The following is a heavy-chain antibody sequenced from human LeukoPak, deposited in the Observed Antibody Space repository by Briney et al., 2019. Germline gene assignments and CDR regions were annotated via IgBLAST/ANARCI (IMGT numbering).Heavy chain of an antibody. J-gene: IGHJ6*02. Sequence: GGSLRLSCAASGFTVSSNYMSWVRQAPGKGLEWVSVIYSGGSTYYADSVKGRFTISRDNSKNTLYLQMNSLRAEDTAVYYCARENRYCSSTSCRDGMDVWGQGTTVTVSS. V-gene: IGHV3-53*01. CDR3: ARENRYCSSTSCRDGMDV. CDR1: GFTVSSNY. D-gene: IGHD2-2*01. CDR2: IYSGGST.